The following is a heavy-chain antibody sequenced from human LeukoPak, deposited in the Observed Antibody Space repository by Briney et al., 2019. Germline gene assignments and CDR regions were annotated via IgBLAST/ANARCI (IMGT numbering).Heavy chain of an antibody. Sequence: PGGSLRLSCAASGFNFSTYWMTWVRQVLGKGLEWVANIKEDGSEIYYVDAVKGRFSISRDNVKTSLYLQMNNLSVADTAVYYCVTDQTGRHPYFFDYWGQGTLVTVSS. D-gene: IGHD3-10*01. CDR2: IKEDGSEI. CDR3: VTDQTGRHPYFFDY. J-gene: IGHJ4*02. CDR1: GFNFSTYW. V-gene: IGHV3-7*01.